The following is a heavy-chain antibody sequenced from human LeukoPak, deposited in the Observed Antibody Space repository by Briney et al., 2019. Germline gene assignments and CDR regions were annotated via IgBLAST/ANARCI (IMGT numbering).Heavy chain of an antibody. D-gene: IGHD1-20*01. V-gene: IGHV3-21*01. CDR2: ISSSSSYI. CDR1: GFTSSSYS. J-gene: IGHJ4*02. Sequence: PGGSLRLSCAASGFTSSSYSMNWVRQAPGKGLEWVSSISSSSSYIYYADSVKGRFTISRDNAKNSLYLQMNSLRAEDTAVYYCARDINNFGEIDYWGQGTLVTVSS. CDR3: ARDINNFGEIDY.